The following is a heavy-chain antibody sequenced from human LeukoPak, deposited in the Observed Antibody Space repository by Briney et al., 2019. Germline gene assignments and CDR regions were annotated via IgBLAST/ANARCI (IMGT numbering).Heavy chain of an antibody. J-gene: IGHJ4*02. CDR3: ARDSEGYCSGGSCYFDY. CDR1: GGTFSSYA. Sequence: GSSVKVSCKASGGTFSSYAISWVRQAPGQGLEWMGRIIPIFGTANYAQKFQGRVTITTDGSTSTAYMELSSLRSEDTAVYYCARDSEGYCSGGSCYFDYWGQGTLVTVSS. V-gene: IGHV1-69*05. D-gene: IGHD2-15*01. CDR2: IIPIFGTA.